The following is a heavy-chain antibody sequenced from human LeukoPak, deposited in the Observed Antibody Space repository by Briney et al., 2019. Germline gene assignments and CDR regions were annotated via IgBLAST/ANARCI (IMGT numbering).Heavy chain of an antibody. Sequence: GGSLRLSCEVSGSTFSSYWMHWVRQAPGRGLVWVSRINSEGSSTSYADSVKGRFTISRDNAKNTLFLHMNRLRSEDTAVYYCATSRTFDYWGQGTLVTVSS. V-gene: IGHV3-74*01. CDR1: GSTFSSYW. J-gene: IGHJ4*02. CDR2: INSEGSST. CDR3: ATSRTFDY.